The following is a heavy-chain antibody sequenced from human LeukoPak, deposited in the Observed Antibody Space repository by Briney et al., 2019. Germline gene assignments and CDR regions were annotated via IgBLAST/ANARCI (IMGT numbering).Heavy chain of an antibody. V-gene: IGHV3-30-3*01. Sequence: PGGSLRLSCAASGFTFSTYAMHWVRQGAGKGLEWVADISDDGSRQYYADPVKGRFTISRDYSKNTLYLQMNSLRTEDSAVYYCAEGADEYSSSSFRGYCGQGTLVTVSS. D-gene: IGHD6-6*01. CDR3: AEGADEYSSSSFRGY. CDR1: GFTFSTYA. J-gene: IGHJ4*02. CDR2: ISDDGSRQ.